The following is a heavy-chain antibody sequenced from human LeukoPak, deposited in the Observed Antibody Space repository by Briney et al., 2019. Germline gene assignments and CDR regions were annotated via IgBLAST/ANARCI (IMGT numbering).Heavy chain of an antibody. CDR3: AREQWNDAFIGY. J-gene: IGHJ4*02. Sequence: GGSLSLSCAASVFTVSINYMSCVPHAPGEGGEWGSVMYSGGRTSYADRVKGRFTISQDNSKNTRYLQMYSLRAQGTGVYYCAREQWNDAFIGYWGQGTLVTVSS. V-gene: IGHV3-66*01. D-gene: IGHD1-1*01. CDR2: MYSGGRT. CDR1: VFTVSINY.